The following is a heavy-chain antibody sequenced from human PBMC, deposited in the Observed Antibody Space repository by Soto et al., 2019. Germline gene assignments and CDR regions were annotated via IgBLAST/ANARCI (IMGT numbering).Heavy chain of an antibody. CDR2: IWYDGSKE. J-gene: IGHJ6*02. CDR3: ARDRSAGNYFYYGMDV. Sequence: GGSLRLSCAASGLPFNRNGMHWVRQAPGKGLEWVAVIWYDGSKEYYSDSVKGRFTISRDNSKNMLYLQMNSVRVEDTAVYFCARDRSAGNYFYYGMDVWGQGTTVTVPS. V-gene: IGHV3-33*01. D-gene: IGHD1-1*01. CDR1: GLPFNRNG.